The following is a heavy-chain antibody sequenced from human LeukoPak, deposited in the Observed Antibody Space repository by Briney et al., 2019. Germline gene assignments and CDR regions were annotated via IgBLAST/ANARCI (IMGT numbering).Heavy chain of an antibody. V-gene: IGHV1-69*13. J-gene: IGHJ4*02. CDR1: GGTFSSYA. Sequence: GASVTVSCKASGGTFSSYAISWVRQAPGQGLEWMGGIIPIFGTANYAQKFQGRVTITADESTSTAYMELSSLRSEDTAVYYCARSGEYYDFWSGYSVKDYWGQGTLVTVSS. D-gene: IGHD3-3*01. CDR2: IIPIFGTA. CDR3: ARSGEYYDFWSGYSVKDY.